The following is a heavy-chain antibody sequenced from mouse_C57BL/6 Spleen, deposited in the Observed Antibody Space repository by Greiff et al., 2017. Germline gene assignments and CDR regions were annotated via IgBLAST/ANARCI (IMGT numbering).Heavy chain of an antibody. CDR3: AKILTVVAHYYAMDY. CDR1: GFSLTSYG. V-gene: IGHV2-5*01. Sequence: QVQLKQSGPGLVQPSQSLSITCTVSGFSLTSYGVHWVRQSPGKGLEWLGVIWRGGSTDYNAAFMSRLSITKDNSKSQVFFKMNSLQADDTAIYYCAKILTVVAHYYAMDYWGQGTSVTVSS. D-gene: IGHD1-1*01. CDR2: IWRGGST. J-gene: IGHJ4*01.